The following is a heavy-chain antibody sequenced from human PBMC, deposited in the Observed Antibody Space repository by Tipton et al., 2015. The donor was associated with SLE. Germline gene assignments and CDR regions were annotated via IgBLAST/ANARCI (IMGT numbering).Heavy chain of an antibody. CDR2: VYTSGST. J-gene: IGHJ3*02. D-gene: IGHD3/OR15-3a*01. Sequence: TLSLTCTVSGGSISNYYWSWIRQTPGKGLEWIGYVYTSGSTIYNPSLKSRVTISVDTSKNQVSLKLNSVTAADTAAYYCARGGLGAFDTWGQGTMLTVSS. CDR1: GGSISNYY. V-gene: IGHV4-4*08. CDR3: ARGGLGAFDT.